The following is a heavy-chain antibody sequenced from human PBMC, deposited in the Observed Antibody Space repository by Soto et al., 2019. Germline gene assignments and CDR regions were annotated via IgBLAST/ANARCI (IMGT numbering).Heavy chain of an antibody. J-gene: IGHJ4*02. D-gene: IGHD1-26*01. V-gene: IGHV3-30*18. CDR1: GFTFSSYA. CDR2: ISYDGSNK. CDR3: AKTARYSGSYLDY. Sequence: QVQAVESGGGVVQPGRSLRLSCVVSGFTFSSYAMHWVRQAPGKGLEWVAVISYDGSNKYYADSVKGRFTISRDNSKNTLYLQMNSLRSEDMAVYYCAKTARYSGSYLDYWGQGTLVTVSS.